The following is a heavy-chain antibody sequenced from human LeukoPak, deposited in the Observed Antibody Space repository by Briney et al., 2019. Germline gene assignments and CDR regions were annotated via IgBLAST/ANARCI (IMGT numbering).Heavy chain of an antibody. V-gene: IGHV4-39*07. Sequence: PSETLSLTCTVSGGSISSSSYYWGWIRQPPGKGLEWIGSIYYSGSTYYNPSLKSRVTISVDTSKNQFSLKLSSVTAADTAVYYCARGGLRWRPLDYWGQGTLVTVSS. J-gene: IGHJ4*02. CDR1: GGSISSSSYY. CDR3: ARGGLRWRPLDY. D-gene: IGHD4-23*01. CDR2: IYYSGST.